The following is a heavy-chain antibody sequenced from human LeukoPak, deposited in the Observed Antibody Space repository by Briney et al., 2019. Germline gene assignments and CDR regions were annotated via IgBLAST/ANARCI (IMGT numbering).Heavy chain of an antibody. V-gene: IGHV1-2*06. Sequence: ASVKVSCKASGYTFSGYFMHWVRQAPGQGLEWMGRINPNSGDTNYAQKFQGRVTMTRDTSISTAYMELSRLRSEDTAVYYCAREDTSGSLDYWGQGTLVTVPS. J-gene: IGHJ4*02. D-gene: IGHD3-22*01. CDR3: AREDTSGSLDY. CDR1: GYTFSGYF. CDR2: INPNSGDT.